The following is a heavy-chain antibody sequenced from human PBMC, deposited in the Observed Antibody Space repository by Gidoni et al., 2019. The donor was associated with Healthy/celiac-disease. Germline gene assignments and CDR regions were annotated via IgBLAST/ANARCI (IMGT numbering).Heavy chain of an antibody. V-gene: IGHV4-59*01. CDR1: GGSISSYY. J-gene: IGHJ6*03. D-gene: IGHD3-3*01. CDR2: IYYSGST. CDR3: ARNPYDFWSGYSRGYMDV. Sequence: QVQLQESGPGLVKPSETLSLTCTVSGGSISSYYWSWIRQPPGKGLEWIGYIYYSGSTNYNPSRKSRVTISVDTSKNQFSLKLSSVTAADTAVYYCARNPYDFWSGYSRGYMDVWGKGTTVTVSS.